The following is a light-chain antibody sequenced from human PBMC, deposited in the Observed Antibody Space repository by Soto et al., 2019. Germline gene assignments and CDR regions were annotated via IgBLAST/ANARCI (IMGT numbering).Light chain of an antibody. J-gene: IGLJ2*01. CDR2: DVS. Sequence: QSALTQPASVSGSPGQSITISCTGTSSDVGGYDYVSWFQQHPGKAPKLMIYDVSRRPSGVSSRFSGSKSGNTASLTISGLQPEDEAHYHCSSYATNSPVVFGGGTKLT. CDR1: SSDVGGYDY. CDR3: SSYATNSPVV. V-gene: IGLV2-14*01.